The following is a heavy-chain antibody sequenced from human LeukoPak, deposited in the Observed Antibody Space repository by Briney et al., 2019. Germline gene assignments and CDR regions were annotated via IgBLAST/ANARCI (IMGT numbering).Heavy chain of an antibody. CDR3: ARIEWERLGRAFDI. D-gene: IGHD1-26*01. Sequence: GGSLRLSCTASGFSFSGHWMHWARQLPGKGLEWVSSIYSAGATHYAESVKGRFTISRDNSKNTLYLQMNSLRAEDMAVYYCARIEWERLGRAFDIWGQGTMVTVSS. J-gene: IGHJ3*02. CDR1: GFSFSGHW. CDR2: IYSAGAT. V-gene: IGHV3-53*01.